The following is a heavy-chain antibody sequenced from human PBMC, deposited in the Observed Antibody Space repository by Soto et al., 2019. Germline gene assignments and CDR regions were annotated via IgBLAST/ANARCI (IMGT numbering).Heavy chain of an antibody. J-gene: IGHJ6*02. CDR1: GFSFTTYW. CDR3: ARHEQFYYTYCGMDV. CDR2: INPGDFDFDT. V-gene: IGHV5-51*01. Sequence: RCESLKISCKASGFSFTTYWIAWVRQMPGKGLEWVGIINPGDFDFDTRYSPSFQGQVTISADRSTSTAYLQWSSLKASDTAMYYCARHEQFYYTYCGMDVWGQGTTVTVSS.